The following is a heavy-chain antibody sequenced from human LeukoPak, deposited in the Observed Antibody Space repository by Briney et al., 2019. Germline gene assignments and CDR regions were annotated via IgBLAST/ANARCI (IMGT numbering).Heavy chain of an antibody. CDR2: ISGSGGST. CDR1: GFTFSSYA. D-gene: IGHD7-27*01. V-gene: IGHV3-23*01. Sequence: GGSLRLSCAASGFTFSSYAMSWVRQAPGKGLEWVSAISGSGGSTYYADSVKGRFTTSRDNSKNTLYLQMNSLRAEDTAVHYCAKDLRLSEWGYYYYGMDVWGQGTTVTVSS. J-gene: IGHJ6*02. CDR3: AKDLRLSEWGYYYYGMDV.